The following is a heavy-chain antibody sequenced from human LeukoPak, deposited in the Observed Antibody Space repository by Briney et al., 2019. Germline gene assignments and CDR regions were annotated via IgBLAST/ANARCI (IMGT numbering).Heavy chain of an antibody. J-gene: IGHJ4*02. V-gene: IGHV3-23*01. CDR1: GFTFSSYA. D-gene: IGHD2-15*01. CDR2: ISGSGGST. CDR3: ARDPLIVVVVAATSYFDY. Sequence: GSLRLSCAASGFTFSSYAMSWVRQAPGKGLEWVSAISGSGGSTYYADSVKGRFTISRDNSKNTLYLQMNSLRAEDTAVYYCARDPLIVVVVAATSYFDYWGQGTLVTV.